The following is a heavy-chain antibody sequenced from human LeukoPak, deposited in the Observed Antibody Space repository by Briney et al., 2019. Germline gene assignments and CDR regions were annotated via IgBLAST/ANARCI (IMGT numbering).Heavy chain of an antibody. CDR1: GYTFTSYG. V-gene: IGHV1-18*01. J-gene: IGHJ4*02. CDR2: SSAYSGNT. CDR3: AKGKVAATLYYFDY. D-gene: IGHD2-15*01. Sequence: ASVKVSCMASGYTFTSYGISWVRPARGQGLAWVGGSSAYSGNTNDAQKLQGRVTMTTATSTSTAYMELRSLRSDDTAVYYCAKGKVAATLYYFDYWGQGTLVTVSS.